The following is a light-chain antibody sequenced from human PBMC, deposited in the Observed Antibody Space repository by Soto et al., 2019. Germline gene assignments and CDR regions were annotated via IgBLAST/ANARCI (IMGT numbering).Light chain of an antibody. CDR1: QCVTSD. Sequence: EIVMTQSPATLSVSPGERATLSCRASQCVTSDLAWYQHKPGQVPRLLIYGASTGATGIPARFSGSGSGTEFTLTISSLQSEDFAIYYCQQYNSWPITVGGGTKVEI. V-gene: IGKV3-15*01. J-gene: IGKJ4*01. CDR2: GAS. CDR3: QQYNSWPIT.